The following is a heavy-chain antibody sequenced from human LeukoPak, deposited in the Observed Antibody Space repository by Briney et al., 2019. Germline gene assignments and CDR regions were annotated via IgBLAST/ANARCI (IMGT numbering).Heavy chain of an antibody. V-gene: IGHV4-34*01. Sequence: SETLSLTCAVYGGSFSGYYWSWIRQPPGKGLEWIGEINHSGSTNYNPSLKRRVTISVDTSKNQFSLKLSSVTAADTAVYYCARGDPDSRLRYFDWLFPWGQGTLVTVSS. CDR1: GGSFSGYY. CDR3: ARGDPDSRLRYFDWLFP. D-gene: IGHD3-9*01. CDR2: INHSGST. J-gene: IGHJ5*02.